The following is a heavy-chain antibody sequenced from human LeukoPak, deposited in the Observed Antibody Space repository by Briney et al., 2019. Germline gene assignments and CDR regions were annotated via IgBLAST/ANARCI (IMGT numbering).Heavy chain of an antibody. CDR2: TYYRSKWFY. CDR3: VRCYYDSSGYPRFDY. CDR1: GDILSSNSAA. V-gene: IGHV6-1*01. J-gene: IGHJ4*02. Sequence: SQTLSLTCTLSGDILSSNSAAWHWIRQSPSRGLEWLGRTYYRSKWFYDYALSVKSRITFNADTSKNQFSLQLNSVTPEDTAVYFCVRCYYDSSGYPRFDYWGQGTLVTVSS. D-gene: IGHD3-22*01.